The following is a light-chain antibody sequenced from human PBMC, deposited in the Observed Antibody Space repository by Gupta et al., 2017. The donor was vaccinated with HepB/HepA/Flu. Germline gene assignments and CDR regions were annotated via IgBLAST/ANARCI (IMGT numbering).Light chain of an antibody. CDR1: QSVSSSY. CDR3: QQYGSSLMCT. J-gene: IGKJ3*01. V-gene: IGKV3-20*01. Sequence: EIVLTQSPGTLSLSPGERATLSCRASQSVSSSYLAWYQQKPGQAPRLLSYGASSRATGIPDRFSGSGSGTDFTLTISRLEPEDFAVYYCQQYGSSLMCTFGPGTKLDIK. CDR2: GAS.